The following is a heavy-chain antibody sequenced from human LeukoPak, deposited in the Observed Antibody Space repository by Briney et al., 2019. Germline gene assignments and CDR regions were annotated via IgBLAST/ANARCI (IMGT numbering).Heavy chain of an antibody. CDR2: INPSGGST. Sequence: GASVKVSCKASGYTFTSDYMHWVRQAPGQGLEWMGIINPSGGSTSYAQKFQGRVTMTRDTSTSTVYMELSSLRSEDTAVYYCARYSYPTRGIVVVPALDYWGQGTLVAVSS. D-gene: IGHD3-22*01. J-gene: IGHJ4*02. V-gene: IGHV1-46*01. CDR1: GYTFTSDY. CDR3: ARYSYPTRGIVVVPALDY.